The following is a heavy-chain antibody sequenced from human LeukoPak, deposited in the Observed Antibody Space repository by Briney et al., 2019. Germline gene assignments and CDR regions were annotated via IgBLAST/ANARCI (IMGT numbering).Heavy chain of an antibody. D-gene: IGHD4-11*01. V-gene: IGHV3-23*01. CDR3: AKDNRTTVNWYFDL. J-gene: IGHJ2*01. CDR2: ISDSGDNT. CDR1: GFTFDRYA. Sequence: PGGSLRLSCAASGFTFDRYAINWVRQAPGKGLEWVSTISDSGDNTYYTDSVKGRFTISRDNSKNTLYLQMNSLRAEDTAVYYCAKDNRTTVNWYFDLWGRGTLVTVSS.